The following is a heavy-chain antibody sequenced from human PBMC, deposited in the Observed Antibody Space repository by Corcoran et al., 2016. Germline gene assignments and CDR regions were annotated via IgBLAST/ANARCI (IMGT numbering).Heavy chain of an antibody. CDR1: GYIFTSYN. Sequence: QVQLVQSGAEVKKPGASVKVSCEAFGYIFTSYNVHWVRQAPGQRPEWMGWISAANGNAEYSQKFQGRVTFTRDTSASTAHMELSSRTFEDTAVYYCVREGTAGVWGQGTTVTVSS. J-gene: IGHJ6*02. V-gene: IGHV1-3*01. CDR2: ISAANGNA. D-gene: IGHD1-1*01. CDR3: VREGTAGV.